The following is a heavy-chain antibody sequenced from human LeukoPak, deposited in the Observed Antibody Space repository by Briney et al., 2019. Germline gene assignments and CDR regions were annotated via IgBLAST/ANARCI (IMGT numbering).Heavy chain of an antibody. V-gene: IGHV3-21*04. CDR1: EFPFSTYT. D-gene: IGHD3-9*01. J-gene: IGHJ4*02. Sequence: GGSLRLSCAASEFPFSTYTLNWVRQAPGKGLEWVASISSSGSYIYYADSLKGRFTVSRHNAKSSLYLEMNSLRAEDTAVYYCAKDFNVLRYFDLFDYWGQGTLVTVSS. CDR3: AKDFNVLRYFDLFDY. CDR2: ISSSGSYI.